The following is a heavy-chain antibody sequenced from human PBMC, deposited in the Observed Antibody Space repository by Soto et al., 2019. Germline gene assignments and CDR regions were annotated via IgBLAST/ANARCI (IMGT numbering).Heavy chain of an antibody. J-gene: IGHJ6*02. Sequence: AGGSLRLSCAASGFTFSNAWMSWVRQAPGKGLEWVGRIKSKTDGGTTDYAAPVKGRFTISRDDSKNTLYLQMNSLKTEDTAVYYCTTKYYDILTGPLYYGMDVWGQGTTVTVSS. CDR2: IKSKTDGGTT. D-gene: IGHD3-9*01. CDR1: GFTFSNAW. V-gene: IGHV3-15*01. CDR3: TTKYYDILTGPLYYGMDV.